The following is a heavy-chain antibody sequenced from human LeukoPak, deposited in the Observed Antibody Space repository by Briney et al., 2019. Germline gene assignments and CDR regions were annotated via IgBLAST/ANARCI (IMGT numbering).Heavy chain of an antibody. V-gene: IGHV5-51*01. CDR1: GYSFTSYW. CDR3: ATIWTKRYYYDSSGYPLGAFDI. J-gene: IGHJ3*02. Sequence: GESLKISCKGSGYSFTSYWIGWVRQMPGKGLEWMGIIYPGDSDTRYSPSFQGQVTISADKSISTAYLQWSSLKASDTAMYYCATIWTKRYYYDSSGYPLGAFDIWGQGTMVTVSS. CDR2: IYPGDSDT. D-gene: IGHD3-22*01.